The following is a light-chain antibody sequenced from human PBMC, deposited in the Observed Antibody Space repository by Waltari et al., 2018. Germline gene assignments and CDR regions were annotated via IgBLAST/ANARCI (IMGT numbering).Light chain of an antibody. CDR3: QQYNSYSGT. CDR2: KAS. J-gene: IGKJ1*01. V-gene: IGKV1-5*03. CDR1: QSISSW. Sequence: DIQMTQSPSTLSASVGDRAPITCRASQSISSWLAWYQQKPGKAPKLLIYKASSLESGVPSRFSGSGSGTEFTLTISSLQPDDFATYYCQQYNSYSGTFGQGTKVEIK.